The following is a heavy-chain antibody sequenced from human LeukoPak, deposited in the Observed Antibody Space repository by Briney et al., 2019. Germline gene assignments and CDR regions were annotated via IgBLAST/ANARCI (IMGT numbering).Heavy chain of an antibody. CDR3: ARHRYSGSYYGEDAFDI. CDR2: IYYSGST. Sequence: SETLSLTCTVSGGSISSYYWSWIRQPPGKGLEWTGYIYYSGSTNYNPSLKSRVTISVDTSKNQFSLKLSSVTAADTAVYYCARHRYSGSYYGEDAFDIWGQGTMVTVSS. J-gene: IGHJ3*02. V-gene: IGHV4-59*08. D-gene: IGHD1-26*01. CDR1: GGSISSYY.